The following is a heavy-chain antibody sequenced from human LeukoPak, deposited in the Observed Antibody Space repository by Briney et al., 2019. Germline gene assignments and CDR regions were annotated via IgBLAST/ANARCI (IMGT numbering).Heavy chain of an antibody. CDR3: ARSTGWSSDLFDY. Sequence: SKTLSLTCTVSGGSISGYYWNWIRQPTGKGLEWIGRVYTSGTTNYSPSLKSRITMSVDTSKNQFSLRLISVTAADTAVYYCARSTGWSSDLFDYWGQGTLVTVSS. CDR2: VYTSGTT. V-gene: IGHV4-4*07. D-gene: IGHD6-19*01. CDR1: GGSISGYY. J-gene: IGHJ4*02.